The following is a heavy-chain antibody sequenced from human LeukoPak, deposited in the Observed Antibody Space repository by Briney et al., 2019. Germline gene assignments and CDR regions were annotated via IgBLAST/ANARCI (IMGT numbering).Heavy chain of an antibody. D-gene: IGHD1-26*01. CDR1: GGSISSYY. J-gene: IGHJ4*02. V-gene: IGHV4-39*07. Sequence: PSETLSLTCTVSGGSISSYYWGWIRQPPGKGLEWIGSIYYSGSTYYNPSLKSRVTISVDTSKNQFSLKLSSVTAADTAVYYCARASGSEGVDYWGQGTLVTVSS. CDR3: ARASGSEGVDY. CDR2: IYYSGST.